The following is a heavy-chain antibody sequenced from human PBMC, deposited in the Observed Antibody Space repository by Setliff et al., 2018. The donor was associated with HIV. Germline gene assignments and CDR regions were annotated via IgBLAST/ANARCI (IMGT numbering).Heavy chain of an antibody. CDR3: ARGSRGYSYAYYYYYMDV. CDR2: IYSGGSA. V-gene: IGHV4-61*08. CDR1: GGSISSGDYY. Sequence: SETLSLTCTVSGGSISSGDYYWGWIRQPPGKGLQWIASIYSGGSAIYHPSLKSRVTISVDTSKNQFSLKLSSVTAADTAVYYCARGSRGYSYAYYYYYMDVWGKGTTVTVSS. D-gene: IGHD5-18*01. J-gene: IGHJ6*03.